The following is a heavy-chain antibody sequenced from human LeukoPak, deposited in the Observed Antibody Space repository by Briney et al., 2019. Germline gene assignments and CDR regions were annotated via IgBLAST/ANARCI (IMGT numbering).Heavy chain of an antibody. CDR1: GFTVSSNY. CDR3: ARGRHDSSGYYTYYYGMDV. Sequence: GGSLRLSCAASGFTVSSNYMSWVRQAPGKGLEWVSVIYSGGSIYYADSVKGRFTISRDNSKNTLYLQMNSLRAEDTAVYYCARGRHDSSGYYTYYYGMDVWGQGTTVTVSS. CDR2: IYSGGSI. D-gene: IGHD3-22*01. J-gene: IGHJ6*02. V-gene: IGHV3-53*01.